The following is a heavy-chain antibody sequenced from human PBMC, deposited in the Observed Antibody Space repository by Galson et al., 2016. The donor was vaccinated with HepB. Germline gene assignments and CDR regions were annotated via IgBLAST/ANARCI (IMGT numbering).Heavy chain of an antibody. Sequence: SLRLSCAASGFMFSSYAIHWVRQAPGKGLEWVSVISYDGSNEYYADSVKGRFTISRDNSKNTLYLQMTSLRAEDTAVYYCARLIRQQLVPGPFDYWGHGTLVTVSS. CDR1: GFMFSSYA. J-gene: IGHJ4*01. CDR2: ISYDGSNE. V-gene: IGHV3-30-3*01. CDR3: ARLIRQQLVPGPFDY. D-gene: IGHD6-13*01.